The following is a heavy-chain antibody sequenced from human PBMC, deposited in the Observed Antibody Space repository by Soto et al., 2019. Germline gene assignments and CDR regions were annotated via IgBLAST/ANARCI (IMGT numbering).Heavy chain of an antibody. Sequence: QVQLQESGPGLVKPSQTLSLTCTVSGGSFSSGDYSWSWIRQHPGRGLEWIGYIYYSGSTYYNPSLKSRVTISVDTSKNQFSLKLSSVTAADTAVYYCARWWSGSRQGFDPWGQGTLVTVSS. J-gene: IGHJ5*02. CDR2: IYYSGST. D-gene: IGHD3-3*01. CDR1: GGSFSSGDYS. CDR3: ARWWSGSRQGFDP. V-gene: IGHV4-31*03.